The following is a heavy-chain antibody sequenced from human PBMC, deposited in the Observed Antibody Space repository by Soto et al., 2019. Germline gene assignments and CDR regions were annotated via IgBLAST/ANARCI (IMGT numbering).Heavy chain of an antibody. CDR1: GGTFSSYA. J-gene: IGHJ6*02. D-gene: IGHD3-10*01. CDR3: ARDWTMVRGVTYYYSGMDV. Sequence: VASVKVSCKASGGTFSSYAISWVRQAPGQGLEWMGGTIPIFGTANYAQKFQGRVTITADESTSTAYMELSSLRSEDTAVYYCARDWTMVRGVTYYYSGMDVWGQGTTVTVSS. V-gene: IGHV1-69*13. CDR2: TIPIFGTA.